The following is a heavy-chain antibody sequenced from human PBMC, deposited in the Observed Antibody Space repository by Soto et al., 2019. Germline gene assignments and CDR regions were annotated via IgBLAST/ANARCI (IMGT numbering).Heavy chain of an antibody. J-gene: IGHJ4*02. V-gene: IGHV3-23*01. CDR1: GFTFSTYG. CDR3: AKIKGRIVFDY. D-gene: IGHD3-16*02. CDR2: ISSTGGNI. Sequence: PGGSLRLSCVASGFTFSTYGMSWVRQAPGKGLEWVSAISSTGGNIYYADSVKGRFTASRDNSKNTLYLQMNNLRVEDTAVYYCAKIKGRIVFDYWGQGTMVTVYS.